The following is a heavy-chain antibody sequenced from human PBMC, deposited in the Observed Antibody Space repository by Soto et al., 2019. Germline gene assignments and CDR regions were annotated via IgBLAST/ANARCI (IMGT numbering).Heavy chain of an antibody. J-gene: IGHJ4*02. D-gene: IGHD5-12*01. CDR3: AQRGGMATSYYFDY. CDR2: IIPIFGTA. V-gene: IGHV1-69*13. Sequence: ALVKVSCKASGGTFSSYAISWVRQAPGQGLEWMGGIIPIFGTANYAQKFQGRVTITADESTSTAYMELSSLRSEDTAVYYCAQRGGMATSYYFDYWGQGTLVTVSS. CDR1: GGTFSSYA.